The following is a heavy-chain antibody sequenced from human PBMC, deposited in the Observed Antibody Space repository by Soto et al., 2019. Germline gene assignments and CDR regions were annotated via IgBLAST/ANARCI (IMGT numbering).Heavy chain of an antibody. D-gene: IGHD5-18*01. Sequence: SQTLSLTCAISGDSVSSNSAAWNWLRQSPSRGLEWLGRTYYRSKWYNDYAVSVKSRITINPDTSKNQFSLQLNSVTPEDTAVYYCARDVRGYSAEDYYYGMDVWGQGTTVTVSS. CDR3: ARDVRGYSAEDYYYGMDV. V-gene: IGHV6-1*01. CDR1: GDSVSSNSAA. J-gene: IGHJ6*02. CDR2: TYYRSKWYN.